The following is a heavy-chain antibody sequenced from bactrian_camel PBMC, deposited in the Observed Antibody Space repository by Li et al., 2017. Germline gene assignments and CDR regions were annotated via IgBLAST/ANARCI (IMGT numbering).Heavy chain of an antibody. V-gene: IGHV3S40*01. CDR3: AKVEEPEQDGGSYRY. CDR2: INGGGSST. J-gene: IGHJ4*01. CDR1: GFTFSSYT. D-gene: IGHD6*01. Sequence: VQLVESGGGLVQPGGSLRLSCAASGFTFSSYTMNWVRLAPGKGLEWVSTINGGGSSTYYADSVKGRFTISRDNAKNTVYLQLNSLKTEDMAMYYCAKVEEPEQDGGSYRYWGQGTQVTVS.